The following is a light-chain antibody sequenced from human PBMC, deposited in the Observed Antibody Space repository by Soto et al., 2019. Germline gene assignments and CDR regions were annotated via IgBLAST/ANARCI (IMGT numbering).Light chain of an antibody. CDR1: GGDVGGYNY. Sequence: QSALTQPPSASGSPGQSVTISCTGTGGDVGGYNYVSWYQQHPGKAPKLIIYEVSQRPSGVPDRFSGSKSGNTASLTVSGLQAEDEADYYCSSYAGSNFWVFGGGTKLTVL. CDR3: SSYAGSNFWV. V-gene: IGLV2-8*01. CDR2: EVS. J-gene: IGLJ3*02.